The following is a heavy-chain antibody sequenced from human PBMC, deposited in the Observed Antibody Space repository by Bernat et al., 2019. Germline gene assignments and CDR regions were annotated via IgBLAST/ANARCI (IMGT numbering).Heavy chain of an antibody. Sequence: EVQLVESGGGLVQPGGSLRLSCAASGFTFSSYWMSWVRQAPGKGLEWVANIKQDGSEKYYVDSVKGRCTIARDNAKNSLYLQMNSLRAEDTAVYYCAREVVRGVIGWFDPWGQGTLVTVSS. CDR2: IKQDGSEK. D-gene: IGHD3-10*01. V-gene: IGHV3-7*04. J-gene: IGHJ5*02. CDR1: GFTFSSYW. CDR3: AREVVRGVIGWFDP.